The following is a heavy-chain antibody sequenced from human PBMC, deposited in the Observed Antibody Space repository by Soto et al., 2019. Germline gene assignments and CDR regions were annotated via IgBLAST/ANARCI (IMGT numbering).Heavy chain of an antibody. J-gene: IGHJ4*02. D-gene: IGHD1-26*01. Sequence: ASVKVSCKASGYTFTSYAMHWVRQAPGQRLERMGWINAGNGNTKYSQKFQGRVTITRDTSASTVYMQLSSLISEDTAVYYCARVDSGFSGSHYIDYFNYWGQGALVTVSS. CDR1: GYTFTSYA. CDR3: ARVDSGFSGSHYIDYFNY. V-gene: IGHV1-3*01. CDR2: INAGNGNT.